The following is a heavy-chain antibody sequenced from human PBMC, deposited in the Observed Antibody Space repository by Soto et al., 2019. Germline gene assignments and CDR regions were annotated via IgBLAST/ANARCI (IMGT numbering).Heavy chain of an antibody. CDR2: INHSGST. D-gene: IGHD3-16*02. CDR3: ARGALYRGAFDI. J-gene: IGHJ3*02. CDR1: GGSFSGYY. V-gene: IGHV4-34*01. Sequence: TSETLSLTCAVYGGSFSGYYWSWIRQPPGKGLEWIGEINHSGSTNYNPSLKSRVTISVDTSKNQFSLKLSSVTAADTAVYYCARGALYRGAFDIWGQGTMVTVSS.